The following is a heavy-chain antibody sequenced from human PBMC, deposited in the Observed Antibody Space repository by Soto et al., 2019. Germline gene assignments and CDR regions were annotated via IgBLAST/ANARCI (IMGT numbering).Heavy chain of an antibody. Sequence: ASVKVSCKASGYTFTSYGISWVRQAPGQGLEWMGWISAYNGNTNYAQKLQGRVTMTTDTSTSTAYMELRSLRSDDTAVYYCARYNWNYGGCYYYYYMDVWGKGTTVTVSS. V-gene: IGHV1-18*01. J-gene: IGHJ6*03. CDR3: ARYNWNYGGCYYYYYMDV. D-gene: IGHD1-7*01. CDR1: GYTFTSYG. CDR2: ISAYNGNT.